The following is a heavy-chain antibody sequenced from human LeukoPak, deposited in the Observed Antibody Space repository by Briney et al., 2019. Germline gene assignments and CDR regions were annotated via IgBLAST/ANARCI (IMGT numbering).Heavy chain of an antibody. V-gene: IGHV4-34*01. Sequence: SETLSLTCAVYGGSFSGYYWSWIRQPPGKGLEWIGEINHSGSTNYNPSLKSRVTISVDTSKNQFSLKLSSVTAADTAVYYYARAGPVPPYYFDYWGQGTLVTVSS. CDR3: ARAGPVPPYYFDY. CDR1: GGSFSGYY. CDR2: INHSGST. D-gene: IGHD7-27*01. J-gene: IGHJ4*02.